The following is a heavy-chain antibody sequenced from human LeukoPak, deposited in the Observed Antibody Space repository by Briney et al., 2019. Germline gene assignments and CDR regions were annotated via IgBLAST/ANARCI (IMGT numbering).Heavy chain of an antibody. V-gene: IGHV4-34*01. D-gene: IGHD5-18*01. CDR1: GGSFSGYY. CDR3: ARRIQLWSPNYYYYGMDV. J-gene: IGHJ6*02. Sequence: SETLSLTCAVYGGSFSGYYWSWIRQPPGKGLEWIGEINHSGSTNYNPSLKSRVTISVDTSKNQFSLKLSSVTAADTAVYYCARRIQLWSPNYYYYGMDVWGQGTTVTVSS. CDR2: INHSGST.